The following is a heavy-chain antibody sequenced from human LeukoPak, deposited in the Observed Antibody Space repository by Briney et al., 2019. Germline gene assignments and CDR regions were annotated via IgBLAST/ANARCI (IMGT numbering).Heavy chain of an antibody. CDR3: ARFRRTELQSGEIFDY. CDR2: INPSGGST. Sequence: ASVKVSCKASGYTFTSYYMHWVRQAPGQGLEWMGIINPSGGSTSYAQKFQGRVTMTRDMSTSTVYMELSSLRSEDTAVYYCARFRRTELQSGEIFDYWGQGTLVTVSS. D-gene: IGHD3-10*01. V-gene: IGHV1-46*01. CDR1: GYTFTSYY. J-gene: IGHJ4*02.